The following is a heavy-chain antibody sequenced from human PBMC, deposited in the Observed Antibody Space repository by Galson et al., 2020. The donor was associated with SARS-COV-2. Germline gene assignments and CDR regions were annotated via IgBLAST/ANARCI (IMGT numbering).Heavy chain of an antibody. CDR2: IYHTGST. Sequence: PSETLSLTCTVSGGSVSSGGYYWSWIRQPPGKGLEWIGYIYHTGSTNYNPSLKSGVTISVDTSKNQFSLKLSSVTAADTAVYYCARARGSSWCFSDYWGQGTLVTVSS. D-gene: IGHD6-13*01. J-gene: IGHJ4*02. CDR3: ARARGSSWCFSDY. CDR1: GGSVSSGGYY. V-gene: IGHV4-61*08.